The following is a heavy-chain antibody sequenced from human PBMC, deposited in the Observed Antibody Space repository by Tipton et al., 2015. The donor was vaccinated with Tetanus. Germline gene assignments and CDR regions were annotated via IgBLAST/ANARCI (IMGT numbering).Heavy chain of an antibody. V-gene: IGHV4-59*07. Sequence: TLSLTCDVYDGSFSAYYWTWIRQPPGKGLEWIGNIYNIARTNYNPSLRSRVTMSVDTSKNQFYLQLSSVTAADTAVYFCARASQRTFEFWGQGTLVAVSS. D-gene: IGHD5-18*01. CDR1: DGSFSAYY. J-gene: IGHJ4*02. CDR3: ARASQRTFEF. CDR2: IYNIART.